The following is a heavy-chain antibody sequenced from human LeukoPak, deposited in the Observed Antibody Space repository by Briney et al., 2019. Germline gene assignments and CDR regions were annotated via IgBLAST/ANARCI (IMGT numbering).Heavy chain of an antibody. D-gene: IGHD2-21*02. CDR1: GGTFSSYA. CDR3: AIAYCGGDCLPFDY. J-gene: IGHJ4*02. Sequence: ASVTVSCKASGGTFSSYAISWVRQAPGQGLEWMGGIIPIFGTANYAQKFQGRVTITADESTSTAYMELSSLRSGDTAVYYCAIAYCGGDCLPFDYWGQGTLVTVSS. V-gene: IGHV1-69*01. CDR2: IIPIFGTA.